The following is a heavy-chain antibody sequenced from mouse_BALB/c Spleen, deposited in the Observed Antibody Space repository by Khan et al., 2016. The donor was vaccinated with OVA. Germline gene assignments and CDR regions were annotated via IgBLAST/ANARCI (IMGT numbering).Heavy chain of an antibody. J-gene: IGHJ2*01. Sequence: EVQLQESGPGLVKPSQPLSLTCTVTGYSITSDYAWNWIRQFPGNKLEWMGFISYSGNTNYNPSLKSRISITRDTSKNQFFLQLNSVTTEDTARYYCARVYGGDFDYWGQGTTLTVSS. CDR2: ISYSGNT. V-gene: IGHV3-2*02. D-gene: IGHD1-1*01. CDR3: ARVYGGDFDY. CDR1: GYSITSDYA.